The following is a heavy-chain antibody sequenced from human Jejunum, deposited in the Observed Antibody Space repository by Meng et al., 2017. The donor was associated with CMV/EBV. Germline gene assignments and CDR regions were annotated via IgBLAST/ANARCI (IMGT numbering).Heavy chain of an antibody. CDR3: ARDPVTGSNDY. CDR1: GGSITSTDYF. Sequence: QLQLRESVPGLLKPSETLSLTCTVSGGSITSTDYFWGWIRQPPGKGLEWIGTVSSSGTTYYNPSLKSRVTLSLDTSKNQFSLRLNSVTAADTAVYYCARDPVTGSNDYWGQGTLVTVSS. CDR2: VSSSGTT. D-gene: IGHD3-9*01. V-gene: IGHV4-39*07. J-gene: IGHJ4*02.